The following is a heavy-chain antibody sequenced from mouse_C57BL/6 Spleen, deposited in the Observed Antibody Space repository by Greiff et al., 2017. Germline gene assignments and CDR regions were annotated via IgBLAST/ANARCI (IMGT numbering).Heavy chain of an antibody. CDR2: INPNYGTT. J-gene: IGHJ4*01. CDR1: GYSFTDYN. Sequence: VQLKESGPELVKPGASVKISCKASGYSFTDYNMNWVKQSNGKSLEWIGVINPNYGTTSYNQKFKGKATLTVDQSSSTAYMQLNSLTSEDSAVYYCARARTGRGYAMDYWGQGTSVTVSS. CDR3: ARARTGRGYAMDY. V-gene: IGHV1-39*01. D-gene: IGHD4-1*01.